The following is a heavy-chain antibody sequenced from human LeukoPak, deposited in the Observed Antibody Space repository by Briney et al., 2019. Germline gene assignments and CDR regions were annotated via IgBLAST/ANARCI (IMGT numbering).Heavy chain of an antibody. CDR3: ARGIGMIDY. V-gene: IGHV4-39*01. CDR1: GGSISRSSYY. CDR2: IYYSGST. Sequence: SETLSLTCTVSGGSISRSSYYWGWIRQPPGKGLEWIGSIYYSGSTYYNPSLKSRVTISVDTSKNQFSLKLSSVTAADTAVYYCARGIGMIDYWGQGTLVTVSS. J-gene: IGHJ4*02. D-gene: IGHD2-21*01.